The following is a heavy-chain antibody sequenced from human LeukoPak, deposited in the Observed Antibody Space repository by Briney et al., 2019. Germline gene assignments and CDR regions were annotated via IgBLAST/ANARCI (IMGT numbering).Heavy chain of an antibody. CDR1: GYTFTSYA. Sequence: ASVKVSCKASGYTFTSYAMHWVRQAPGQRLEWMGWINAGNGNTKYSQKFQGRVTITRDTSASTAYMELSSLRSEDTAVYYCAREVTMIVVALGYWGQGTLVTASS. CDR3: AREVTMIVVALGY. V-gene: IGHV1-3*01. D-gene: IGHD3-22*01. J-gene: IGHJ4*02. CDR2: INAGNGNT.